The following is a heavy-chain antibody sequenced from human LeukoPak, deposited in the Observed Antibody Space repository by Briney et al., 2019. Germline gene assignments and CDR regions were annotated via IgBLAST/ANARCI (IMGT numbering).Heavy chain of an antibody. CDR1: GFTFSSYA. D-gene: IGHD1-26*01. Sequence: GRSLRLSCAASGFTFSSYAMSWVRQAPGKGLEWVSAISGSGGSTYYADSVKGRFTISRDNSKNTLYLQMNSLRAEDTAVYYCAKDRLIVGATFEDYWGQGTLVTVSS. CDR3: AKDRLIVGATFEDY. V-gene: IGHV3-23*01. CDR2: ISGSGGST. J-gene: IGHJ4*02.